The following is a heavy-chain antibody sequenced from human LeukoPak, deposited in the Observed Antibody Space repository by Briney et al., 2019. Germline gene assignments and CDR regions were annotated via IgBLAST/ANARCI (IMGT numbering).Heavy chain of an antibody. CDR3: AKLYGSGSPFDY. D-gene: IGHD3-10*01. CDR1: GFTFSSYG. V-gene: IGHV3-30*18. CDR2: ISYDGSNK. Sequence: GRSLRLSCAASGFTFSSYGMHWVRQAPGKGLEWVAVISYDGSNKYYADSVKGRFTISRDNSKNTLYLQMNSLRAEDTAVYYCAKLYGSGSPFDYWGQGTLVTVSS. J-gene: IGHJ4*02.